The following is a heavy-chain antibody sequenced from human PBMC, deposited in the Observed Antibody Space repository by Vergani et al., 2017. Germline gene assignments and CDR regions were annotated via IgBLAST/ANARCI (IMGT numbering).Heavy chain of an antibody. CDR2: IHTSGST. CDR3: ARGSCLGGSCYKPLFDD. D-gene: IGHD2-15*01. CDR1: GGSINSHNYY. Sequence: QVQLQESGPGLVKPSQTLSLTCTVSGGSINSHNYYWSWIRQHAGKGLEWIGRIHTSGSTNYNPSLKSRVTMSEDTSKNQFSLNLTSVTAADTAVYFCARGSCLGGSCYKPLFDDWGQGILVTVSS. J-gene: IGHJ4*02. V-gene: IGHV4-61*02.